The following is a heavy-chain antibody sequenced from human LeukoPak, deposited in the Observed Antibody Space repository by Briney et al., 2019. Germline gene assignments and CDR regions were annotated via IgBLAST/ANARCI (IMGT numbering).Heavy chain of an antibody. J-gene: IGHJ4*02. Sequence: ASVKVSCKASGYTFTGYYTHWVRQAPGQGLEWMGWINPNSGGTNYAQKFQGRVTMTRDTSISTAYMELSRLRSDDTAVYYCARIGNYYDSSGYYDSRDYWGQGTLVTVSS. CDR2: INPNSGGT. CDR3: ARIGNYYDSSGYYDSRDY. V-gene: IGHV1-2*02. D-gene: IGHD3-22*01. CDR1: GYTFTGYY.